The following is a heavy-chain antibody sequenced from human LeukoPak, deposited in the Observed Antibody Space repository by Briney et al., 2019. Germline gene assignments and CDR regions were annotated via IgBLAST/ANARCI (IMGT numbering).Heavy chain of an antibody. D-gene: IGHD5-18*01. CDR1: GYSFTSYW. CDR2: IDPSDSYT. J-gene: IGHJ4*02. CDR3: ARHRRGYSYGYDS. V-gene: IGHV5-10-1*01. Sequence: GESLKISCKGSGYSFTSYWISWVRQMPGKGLEWMGRIDPSDSYTNYSPSFQGHVTISADKSISTAYLQWCSLKASDTAMYYCARHRRGYSYGYDSWGQGTLVTVSS.